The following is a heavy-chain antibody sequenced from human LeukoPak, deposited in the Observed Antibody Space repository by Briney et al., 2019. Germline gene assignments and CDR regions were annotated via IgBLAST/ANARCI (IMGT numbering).Heavy chain of an antibody. CDR2: ISGRSSTI. J-gene: IGHJ4*02. V-gene: IGHV3-48*01. Sequence: GGSLRLFCAASAFTFSDYSMNWVRQAPGKGLEWISYISGRSSTIYYADSVRGRFTISRDNAKNSMYLQMNSLRAEDTAVYYCARDRLTSGSYFFDYWGQGTLVTVSS. CDR3: ARDRLTSGSYFFDY. D-gene: IGHD1-26*01. CDR1: AFTFSDYS.